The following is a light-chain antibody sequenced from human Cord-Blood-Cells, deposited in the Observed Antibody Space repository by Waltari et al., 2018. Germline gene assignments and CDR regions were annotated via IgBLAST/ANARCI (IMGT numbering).Light chain of an antibody. CDR2: EGS. Sequence: QSALTQPASVSGSPGQSITISCTGTSSDVGSYNLVSWYQQHPGKAPNLRIYEGSKRPSGGSNRFSGSKSGNTASLTISGLQAEDEADYYCCSYAGSSTWVFGGGTKLTVL. CDR3: CSYAGSSTWV. CDR1: SSDVGSYNL. V-gene: IGLV2-23*01. J-gene: IGLJ3*02.